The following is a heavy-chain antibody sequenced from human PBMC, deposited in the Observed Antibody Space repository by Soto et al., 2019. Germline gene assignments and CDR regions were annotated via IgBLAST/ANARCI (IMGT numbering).Heavy chain of an antibody. CDR2: ICYRGST. Sequence: QVQLQESGPGLVKPSQTLSLTCTVSGGSISSGGYYWSWIRQHPGKGLEWIGYICYRGSTYYNPSLKSRVTLSIDTSKNQRSLKVSSVPAANTAVYYCASVCGGDCHPGMDVWGQGTTVNVSS. CDR1: GGSISSGGYY. D-gene: IGHD2-21*02. V-gene: IGHV4-31*03. J-gene: IGHJ6*01. CDR3: ASVCGGDCHPGMDV.